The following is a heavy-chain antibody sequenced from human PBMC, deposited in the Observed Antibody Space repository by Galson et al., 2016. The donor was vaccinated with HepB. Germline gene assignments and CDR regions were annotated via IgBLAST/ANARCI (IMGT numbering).Heavy chain of an antibody. J-gene: IGHJ2*01. Sequence: SLRLSCAASGFTFGSYAMHWVRQAPGKGLEWVATISDDGRKKDYADSVKGRFTISRDQAKNTLYMQMNSLRAEDTAVYYCARDSDTSGLHWYFDLWGRGSLVTVSS. V-gene: IGHV3-30*03. CDR2: ISDDGRKK. CDR1: GFTFGSYA. D-gene: IGHD3-22*01. CDR3: ARDSDTSGLHWYFDL.